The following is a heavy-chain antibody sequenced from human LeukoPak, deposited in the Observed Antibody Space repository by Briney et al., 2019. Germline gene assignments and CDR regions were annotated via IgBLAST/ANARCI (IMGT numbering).Heavy chain of an antibody. J-gene: IGHJ4*02. CDR1: GYTFTSYY. Sequence: GASVKVSCKASGYTFTSYYMHWVRQAPGQGLEWMGIINPSGGSTSYAQKFQGRVTMTRDTSISTAYMELSRLRSDDTAVYYCARDRVRSTVTTLCMVYWGQGTLVTVSS. CDR3: ARDRVRSTVTTLCMVY. CDR2: INPSGGST. D-gene: IGHD4-17*01. V-gene: IGHV1-46*01.